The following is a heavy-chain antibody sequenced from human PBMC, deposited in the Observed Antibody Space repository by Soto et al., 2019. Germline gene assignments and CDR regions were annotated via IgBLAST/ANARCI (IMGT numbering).Heavy chain of an antibody. CDR3: ARERSRYDRSGYYRPDD. J-gene: IGHJ4*02. D-gene: IGHD3-22*01. Sequence: QVQLVQSGAEVKKPGSSVKVSCKTSGDTFSSYAISWVRQAPGQGLEWMGGIIPILGTPSYAQKFQGRVTINADKSTSTAYMELSSLRSEDTAVYYCARERSRYDRSGYYRPDDWGQGTLVTVSS. CDR2: IIPILGTP. CDR1: GDTFSSYA. V-gene: IGHV1-69*06.